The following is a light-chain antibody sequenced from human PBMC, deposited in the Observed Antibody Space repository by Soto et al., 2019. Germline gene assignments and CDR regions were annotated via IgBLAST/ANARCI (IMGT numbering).Light chain of an antibody. J-gene: IGLJ1*01. CDR2: EVS. Sequence: QSALTQPPSASGSPGQSVTISCTGTSSDVGGYNFVSWYQQHPGKAPKLIIYEVSKRPSGVPGRFSGSKSVNTASLTVSGLQAEDEADYYCASYAGSSTVYATGTKLTVL. CDR1: SSDVGGYNF. CDR3: ASYAGSSTV. V-gene: IGLV2-8*01.